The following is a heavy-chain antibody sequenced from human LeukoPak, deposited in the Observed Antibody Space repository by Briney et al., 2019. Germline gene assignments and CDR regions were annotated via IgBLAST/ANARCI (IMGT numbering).Heavy chain of an antibody. V-gene: IGHV3-23*01. D-gene: IGHD3-22*01. Sequence: PGGSLRLSCAASGFTFSSYAMSWVRQAPGKGLEWVSAISGSGGSTYYADSVKGRFTISRDNSKNTLYLQMNSLRAEDTAVYYCAKGHYYDSSGYDNWFDPWGQGTLVTVSS. J-gene: IGHJ5*02. CDR1: GFTFSSYA. CDR2: ISGSGGST. CDR3: AKGHYYDSSGYDNWFDP.